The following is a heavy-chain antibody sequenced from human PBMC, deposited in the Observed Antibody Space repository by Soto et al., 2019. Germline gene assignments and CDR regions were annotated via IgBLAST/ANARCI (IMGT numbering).Heavy chain of an antibody. J-gene: IGHJ3*02. Sequence: GGSLRLSCAASGLTFSSYWMSWVRQAPGKGLEWVANIKQDGSEKYYVDSVKGRFTISRDNAKNSLYLQMNSLRAEDTAVYYCARDYCSGGSCYDAFDIWGQGTMVTVSS. V-gene: IGHV3-7*01. CDR1: GLTFSSYW. D-gene: IGHD2-15*01. CDR2: IKQDGSEK. CDR3: ARDYCSGGSCYDAFDI.